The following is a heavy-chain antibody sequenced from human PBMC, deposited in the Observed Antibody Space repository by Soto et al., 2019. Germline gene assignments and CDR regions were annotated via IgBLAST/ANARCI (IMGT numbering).Heavy chain of an antibody. Sequence: GGSLRLSCAACGFSFSKFAIHWVRQAPCKGLECVAVIWFDGIKRDYADSVKGRFTVSRDNSEKKLSLQMNNLRAEDTGVYYCAREGDSSGYQVYFDSWGQGTVVTVSS. D-gene: IGHD3-22*01. CDR2: IWFDGIKR. CDR1: GFSFSKFA. J-gene: IGHJ4*02. V-gene: IGHV3-33*01. CDR3: AREGDSSGYQVYFDS.